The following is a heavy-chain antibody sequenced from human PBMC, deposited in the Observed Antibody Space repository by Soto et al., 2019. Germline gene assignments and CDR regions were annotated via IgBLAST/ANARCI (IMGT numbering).Heavy chain of an antibody. CDR1: GGSINSGGYY. CDR2: IHYRGRT. D-gene: IGHD2-15*01. Sequence: QVQLQESGPGLVKPSETLSLTCNVSGGSINSGGYYWGWIRQHPGKDLEWIGYIHYRGRTSYNPSLQSRVSISLDMSGHHCSLKLTSVTAADTAVYYCARCRDAFGFDTWGQGTRVTFSS. CDR3: ARCRDAFGFDT. J-gene: IGHJ4*02. V-gene: IGHV4-31*03.